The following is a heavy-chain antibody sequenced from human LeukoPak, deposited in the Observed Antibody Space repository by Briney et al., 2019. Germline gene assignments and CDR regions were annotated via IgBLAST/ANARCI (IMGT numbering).Heavy chain of an antibody. CDR2: IKEDGSEK. J-gene: IGHJ4*02. V-gene: IGHV3-7*01. CDR3: AKREQQLDFDY. CDR1: GFTLSSFW. D-gene: IGHD6-13*01. Sequence: GGSLRLSCAASGFTLSSFWMSWVRQAPGKGLEWVAKIKEDGSEKYYVDSVKGRFTISRDNSKNTLYLQMNSLRAEDTAVYYCAKREQQLDFDYWGQGTLVTVSS.